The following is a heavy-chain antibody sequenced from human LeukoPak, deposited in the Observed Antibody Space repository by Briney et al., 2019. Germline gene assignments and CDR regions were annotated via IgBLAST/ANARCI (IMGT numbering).Heavy chain of an antibody. V-gene: IGHV3-7*01. CDR1: GFTFRSYW. CDR3: ARRYHYYDSSGRFDY. J-gene: IGHJ4*02. D-gene: IGHD3-22*01. CDR2: IKQDGSEK. Sequence: GGSLRLSCAASGFTFRSYWMSWVRQAPGKGLGWEANIKQDGSEKYYADSVKGRFTISRDKAKNSLYLQMNSLRAEDTAVYYCARRYHYYDSSGRFDYWGQGTLVTVSS.